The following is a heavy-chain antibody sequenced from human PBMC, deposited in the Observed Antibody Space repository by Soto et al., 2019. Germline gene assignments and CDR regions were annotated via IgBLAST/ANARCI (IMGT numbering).Heavy chain of an antibody. V-gene: IGHV3-48*01. CDR3: AREFYCVGHNCPRAFDA. Sequence: GGSLRLSCAASGFIFNKYSMSWVRQAPGKGLEWVSYISANSRTVYYADSVKGRFTIFRDNAGILLYLQIDSPRTEDTSVSFCAREFYCVGHNCPRAFDAWGYGTLVTVYS. D-gene: IGHD1-1*01. J-gene: IGHJ4*01. CDR2: ISANSRTV. CDR1: GFIFNKYS.